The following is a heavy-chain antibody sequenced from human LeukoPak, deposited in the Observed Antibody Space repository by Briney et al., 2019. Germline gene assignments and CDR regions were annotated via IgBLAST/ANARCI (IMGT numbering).Heavy chain of an antibody. Sequence: GGSLRLSCAASGLTFSSYSMNWVRQAPGEGLEWVSYISSSSSTIYYADSVKGRFTISRDNAKNSLYLQMNSLRAEDTAVYYCARDLRTGNYWGQGTLVTVSS. CDR1: GLTFSSYS. CDR3: ARDLRTGNY. D-gene: IGHD1-14*01. CDR2: ISSSSSTI. V-gene: IGHV3-48*01. J-gene: IGHJ4*02.